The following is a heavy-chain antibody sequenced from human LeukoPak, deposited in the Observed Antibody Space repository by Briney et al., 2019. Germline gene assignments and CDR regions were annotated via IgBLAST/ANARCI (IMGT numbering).Heavy chain of an antibody. CDR3: ARVGSGWSYYFDY. J-gene: IGHJ4*02. Sequence: SETLSLTCTVSGGSISSYYWSWIRQPPGKGLEWIGYIYYSGSTNYNPSLKSRVTISVDTSKNQFSLKLSSVTAADTAMYYCARVGSGWSYYFDYWGQGTLVTVSS. D-gene: IGHD6-19*01. V-gene: IGHV4-59*01. CDR2: IYYSGST. CDR1: GGSISSYY.